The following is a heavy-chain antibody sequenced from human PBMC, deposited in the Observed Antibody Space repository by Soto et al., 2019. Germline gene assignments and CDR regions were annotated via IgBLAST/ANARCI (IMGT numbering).Heavy chain of an antibody. J-gene: IGHJ6*02. CDR1: GYNFTSYW. CDR2: IYPGDSDT. Sequence: LGESLKISCQGSGYNFTSYWIGWVRQMPGKGLEWMGIIYPGDSDTRYSPSFQGQVTISADKSISTAYLQWSSLKASDTAIYYCARTAAAGKYYYGVDVWGQGTTVTVS. CDR3: ARTAAAGKYYYGVDV. V-gene: IGHV5-51*01. D-gene: IGHD6-13*01.